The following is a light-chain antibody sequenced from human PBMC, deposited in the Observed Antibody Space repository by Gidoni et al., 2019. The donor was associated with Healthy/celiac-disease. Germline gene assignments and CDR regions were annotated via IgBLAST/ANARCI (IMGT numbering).Light chain of an antibody. V-gene: IGKV1-39*01. CDR2: AAS. CDR1: QSISSY. CDR3: QQSYSTPPYT. J-gene: IGKJ2*01. Sequence: DIQMTQSPSSLSASVGDRVTITSRASQSISSYLNWYQQKPGKAPKLLIYAASSLQSGVPSRFSGSGSGTDFTLTISSLQPEDFATYYCQQSYSTPPYTCGQGTKLEIK.